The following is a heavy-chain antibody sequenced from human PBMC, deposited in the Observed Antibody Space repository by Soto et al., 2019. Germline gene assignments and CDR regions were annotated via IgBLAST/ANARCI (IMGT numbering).Heavy chain of an antibody. CDR2: INHSGST. J-gene: IGHJ4*02. CDR3: ARDKITGVFDY. Sequence: QVQLQQWGAGLLKPSETLSLTCAVYGGAFSGYYWTWIRQPPGTGLEWIGEINHSGSTNYAPSLKSRVTVSVDTSKSQLSLKLTSVTAADLAVYYCARDKITGVFDYWGQGTLVTVSS. V-gene: IGHV4-34*01. CDR1: GGAFSGYY. D-gene: IGHD2-8*02.